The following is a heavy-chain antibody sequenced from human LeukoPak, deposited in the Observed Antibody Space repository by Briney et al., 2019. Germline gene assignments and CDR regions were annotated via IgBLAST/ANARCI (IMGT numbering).Heavy chain of an antibody. CDR3: ARWGGGVARGDYSQYYFDY. D-gene: IGHD4-11*01. J-gene: IGHJ4*02. CDR1: GGTFSSYA. CDR2: IIPIFGTA. Sequence: VASVKVSCKASGGTFSSYAISWVRQAPGQGLEWMGGIIPIFGTANYAQKFQGRVTITADESTSTAYMELSSLRSEDTAVYYCARWGGGVARGDYSQYYFDYWGQGTLVTVSS. V-gene: IGHV1-69*13.